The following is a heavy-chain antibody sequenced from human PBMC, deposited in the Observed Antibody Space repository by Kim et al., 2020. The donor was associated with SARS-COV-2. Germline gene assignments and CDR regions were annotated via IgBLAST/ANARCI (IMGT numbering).Heavy chain of an antibody. V-gene: IGHV3-30-3*01. CDR3: ARDGYNWNDGLHMDV. D-gene: IGHD1-20*01. CDR1: GFTFSSYA. Sequence: GGSLRLSSAASGFTFSSYAMHWVRQAPGKGLEWVAVISYDGSNKYYADSVKGRFTISRDNSKNTLYLQMNSLRVEDTAVYYCARDGYNWNDGLHMDVWG. J-gene: IGHJ6*03. CDR2: ISYDGSNK.